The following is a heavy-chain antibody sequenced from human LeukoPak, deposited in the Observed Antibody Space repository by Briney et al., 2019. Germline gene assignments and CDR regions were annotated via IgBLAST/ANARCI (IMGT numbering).Heavy chain of an antibody. Sequence: PGGSLRLSCAASGFSFSSYGMHWVRQAPGKGLEWVAIISYDGSNKHYADSVKGRFTISRDNAKNTVYLQLNSLRAEDTAVYYCAKFDYYYNIHDPGGAFDIWGQGTEVTVSS. CDR3: AKFDYYYNIHDPGGAFDI. J-gene: IGHJ3*02. CDR2: ISYDGSNK. V-gene: IGHV3-30*18. CDR1: GFSFSSYG. D-gene: IGHD3-22*01.